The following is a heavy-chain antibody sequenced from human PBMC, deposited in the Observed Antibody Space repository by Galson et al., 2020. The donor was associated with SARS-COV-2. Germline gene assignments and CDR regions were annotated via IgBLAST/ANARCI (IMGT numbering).Heavy chain of an antibody. D-gene: IGHD6-13*01. CDR3: ARQPRIVAVGGHYYYGMDV. CDR2: INTNTGGT. Sequence: ASVKVSCKPSGYTFDGYYIHWVRQAPGQGLEWMGWINTNTGGTNYAQKFQDRVTVTKDTSIRTAYMELSGLRSDDTAVYYCARQPRIVAVGGHYYYGMDVWGQGTTVTVSS. CDR1: GYTFDGYY. V-gene: IGHV1-2*02. J-gene: IGHJ6*02.